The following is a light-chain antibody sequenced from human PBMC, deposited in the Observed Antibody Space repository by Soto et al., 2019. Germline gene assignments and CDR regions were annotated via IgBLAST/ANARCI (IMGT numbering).Light chain of an antibody. J-gene: IGLJ2*01. V-gene: IGLV2-14*03. CDR1: SSDVGGYNY. CDR3: SSYTSSIPLVV. Sequence: QSVLTQPASVSGSPGQSITISCTGTSSDVGGYNYVSWYQHHPGKAPKLIIYDVSNRPSGVSSRFSGSKSGNTASLTISGLQAEDEADYYCSSYTSSIPLVVFGGGTKLTVL. CDR2: DVS.